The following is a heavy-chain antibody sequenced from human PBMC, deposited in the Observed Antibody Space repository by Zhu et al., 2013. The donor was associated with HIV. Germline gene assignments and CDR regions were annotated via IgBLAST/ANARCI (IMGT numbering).Heavy chain of an antibody. CDR2: IYYGGNT. D-gene: IGHD6-13*01. CDR1: GGSISSSGYS. J-gene: IGHJ5*02. Sequence: QVQLQESGPGLVKPSETLSLTCTVSGGSISSSGYSWSWIRQTPGKELEWIGYIYYGGNTNYNPSLKSRVTISVDTSKNQVALILTSVTAADTAVYYCARDSHPGIATLGGNWFDPGAREPWSPSPQ. CDR3: ARDSHPGIATLGGNWFDP. V-gene: IGHV4-61*08.